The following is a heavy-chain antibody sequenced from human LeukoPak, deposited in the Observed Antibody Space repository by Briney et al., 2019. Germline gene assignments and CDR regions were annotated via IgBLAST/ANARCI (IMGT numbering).Heavy chain of an antibody. CDR2: INHSGST. Sequence: SETPSLTCAVYGGSFSGYYWSWIRQPPGKGLEWIGEINHSGSTNYNPSLKSRVTISVDTSKNQFSLKLSSVTAADTAVYYCARDSGYSSGWSWGQGTLVNVSS. J-gene: IGHJ4*02. CDR3: ARDSGYSSGWS. CDR1: GGSFSGYY. D-gene: IGHD6-19*01. V-gene: IGHV4-34*01.